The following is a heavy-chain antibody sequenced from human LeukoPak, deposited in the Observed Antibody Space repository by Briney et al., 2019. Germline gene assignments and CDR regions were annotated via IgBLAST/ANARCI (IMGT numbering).Heavy chain of an antibody. V-gene: IGHV4-34*01. D-gene: IGHD3-10*01. CDR3: ARHSTYGTGRPY. CDR1: GGTFSGYY. J-gene: IGHJ4*02. CDR2: INHSGST. Sequence: KPSETLSLTCAVYGGTFSGYYWSWIRQPPEKGLEWIGEINHSGSTNYNASLKRRVTISVDTSKNQFSLKLSSVTAADTAVYYCARHSTYGTGRPYWGQGTLVTVSS.